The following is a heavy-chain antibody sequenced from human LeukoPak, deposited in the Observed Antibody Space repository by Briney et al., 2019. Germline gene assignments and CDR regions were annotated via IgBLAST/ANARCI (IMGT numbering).Heavy chain of an antibody. Sequence: PGGSPRLSCAASGFTFNNAWMNWVRQAPGKGREWVGRIKTDGATTDYPAPVKGRFTVSRDNSKTTLYLQMFSLKTEDTAVYYCTTRVVTTNDFWGQGTLVTVSS. CDR3: TTRVVTTNDF. CDR1: GFTFNNAW. J-gene: IGHJ4*02. D-gene: IGHD2-21*02. V-gene: IGHV3-15*01. CDR2: IKTDGATT.